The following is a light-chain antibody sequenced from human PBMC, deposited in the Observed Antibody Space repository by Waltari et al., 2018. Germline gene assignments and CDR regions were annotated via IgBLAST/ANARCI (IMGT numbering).Light chain of an antibody. CDR3: APWDDSLSGPGV. Sequence: QSVLTQPPSASGTPGQRVTISCSGSSSTIGSNFVYWYQQLPGTAPKLLIYRNNQRPSGVPDRCSGSKSGTSASLAISGLRSEDEADYYCAPWDDSLSGPGVFGGGTKLTVL. CDR1: SSTIGSNF. CDR2: RNN. V-gene: IGLV1-47*01. J-gene: IGLJ3*02.